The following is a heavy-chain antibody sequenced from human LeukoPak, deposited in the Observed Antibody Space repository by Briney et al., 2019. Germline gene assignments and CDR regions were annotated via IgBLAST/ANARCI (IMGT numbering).Heavy chain of an antibody. CDR3: TQSNY. Sequence: GGSLRLSCAASGFTFSGSPILWVRQASGKGLEWVGRIRSKADNYATAYAASVQGRCTISRDDSKSTAYLQLNSLKTEDTAVYYCTQSNYWGQGALVTVSS. CDR1: GFTFSGSP. J-gene: IGHJ4*02. V-gene: IGHV3-73*01. CDR2: IRSKADNYAT.